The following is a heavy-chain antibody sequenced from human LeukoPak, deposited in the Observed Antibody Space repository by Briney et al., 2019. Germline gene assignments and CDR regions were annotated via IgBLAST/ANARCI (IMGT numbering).Heavy chain of an antibody. CDR3: AKDTVKVTTIRRVPHYMDV. J-gene: IGHJ4*02. CDR1: GFTFISYG. D-gene: IGHD5-12*01. CDR2: IRYDGSNK. V-gene: IGHV3-30*02. Sequence: GGSLRLSCAASGFTFISYGMHWVRQAPGKGLEWVTFIRYDGSNKYYADSVKGRFIISRDNSKNTLYLQMNSLRAEDTAVYYCAKDTVKVTTIRRVPHYMDVWAQGTLVTVSS.